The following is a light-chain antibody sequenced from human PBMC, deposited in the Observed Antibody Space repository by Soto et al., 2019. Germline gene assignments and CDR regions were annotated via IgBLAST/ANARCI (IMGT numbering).Light chain of an antibody. V-gene: IGKV1D-12*01. Sequence: DLQMTQSPSSASASVGDTVTITCRASQDISTGLAWYQQKPGKAPKLLIYDASTWQSGVPSRFSGSVSRKDFTLTIRSLQPEDFAVYYFQHGNSFFTFGGGTKVEIK. CDR3: QHGNSFFT. CDR2: DAS. CDR1: QDISTG. J-gene: IGKJ4*01.